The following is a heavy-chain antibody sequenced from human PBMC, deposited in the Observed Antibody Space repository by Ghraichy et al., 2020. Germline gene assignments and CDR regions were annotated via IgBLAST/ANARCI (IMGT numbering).Heavy chain of an antibody. Sequence: GGSLRLSCAASGFTFSSYWMHWVRQAPGKGLVWVSRINSDGSSTSYADSVKGRFTISRDNAKNTLYLQMNSLRAEDTAVYYCVCLGSSSWYGKHLDYWGQRTLVTVSS. J-gene: IGHJ4*02. V-gene: IGHV3-74*01. D-gene: IGHD6-13*01. CDR3: VCLGSSSWYGKHLDY. CDR1: GFTFSSYW. CDR2: INSDGSST.